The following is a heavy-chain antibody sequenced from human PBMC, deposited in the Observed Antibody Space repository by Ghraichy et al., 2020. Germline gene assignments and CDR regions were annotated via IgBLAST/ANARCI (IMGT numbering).Heavy chain of an antibody. D-gene: IGHD1-26*01. J-gene: IGHJ4*02. CDR2: INGDGSST. Sequence: GGSLRLSCAASGFKLSTYWMHWVRQAPGKGLVWVSRINGDGSSTSYADSVRGRFAISRDNAKNTLYLQMNSLRPEDTAVYYCTRGCGGSHCVDSWGQGTLVTVSS. V-gene: IGHV3-74*01. CDR1: GFKLSTYW. CDR3: TRGCGGSHCVDS.